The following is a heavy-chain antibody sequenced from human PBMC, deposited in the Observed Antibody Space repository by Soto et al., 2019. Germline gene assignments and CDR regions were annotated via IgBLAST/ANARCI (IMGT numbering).Heavy chain of an antibody. CDR3: ARVGLENYGMDV. V-gene: IGHV1-46*03. CDR2: INPSGGST. D-gene: IGHD3-16*01. Sequence: QVQLVQSGAEVKKPGASVKVSCKASGYTFTSYYMHWVRQAPAQGLEWMGIINPSGGSTSYAQKFQGRVTMTRDTSTSTVYMELSSLRSEDTAVYYCARVGLENYGMDVWGQRTTVTVSS. CDR1: GYTFTSYY. J-gene: IGHJ6*02.